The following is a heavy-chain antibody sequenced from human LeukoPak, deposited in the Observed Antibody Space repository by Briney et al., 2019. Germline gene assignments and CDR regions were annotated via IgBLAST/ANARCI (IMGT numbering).Heavy chain of an antibody. CDR3: ASFSTTVTTAFDY. J-gene: IGHJ4*02. CDR2: ISSSGSTI. CDR1: GFTSSDYY. Sequence: MPGGSLRLSCAASGFTSSDYYMSWIRQAPGKGLEWVSYISSSGSTIYYADSVKGRFTISRDNAKNSLYLQMNSLRAEDTAVYYCASFSTTVTTAFDYWGQGTLVTVSS. V-gene: IGHV3-11*01. D-gene: IGHD4-11*01.